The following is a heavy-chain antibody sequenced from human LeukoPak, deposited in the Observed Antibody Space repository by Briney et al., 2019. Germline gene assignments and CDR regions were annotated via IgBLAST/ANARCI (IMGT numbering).Heavy chain of an antibody. CDR3: VRDGGDDWEVLWDY. V-gene: IGHV3-30*19. CDR2: ISYDGRKK. J-gene: IGHJ4*02. D-gene: IGHD1-26*01. CDR1: GFXFSSYG. Sequence: GGSLRLSCAASGFXFSSYGIHWVRQAPGKGLEWVALISYDGRKKYYADSVKGRFTISRDNSKNTLSLQVTSLRAEDTAVYYCVRDGGDDWEVLWDYWGQGTLVTVSS.